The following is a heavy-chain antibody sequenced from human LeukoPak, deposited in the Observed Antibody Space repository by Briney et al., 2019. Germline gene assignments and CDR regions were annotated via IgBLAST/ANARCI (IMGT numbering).Heavy chain of an antibody. Sequence: GASVKVSCKASGYSFASYDINWVRQATGQGLEWMGWINPNSGGTNYAQKFQGRVTMTRDTSISTAYMELSRLRSDDTAVYYCASIPGIAVAGTPYWGQGTLVTVSS. CDR2: INPNSGGT. D-gene: IGHD6-19*01. CDR1: GYSFASYD. J-gene: IGHJ4*02. V-gene: IGHV1-2*02. CDR3: ASIPGIAVAGTPY.